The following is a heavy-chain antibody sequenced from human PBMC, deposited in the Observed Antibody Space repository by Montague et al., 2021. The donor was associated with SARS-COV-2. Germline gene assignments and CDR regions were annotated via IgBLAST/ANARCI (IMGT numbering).Heavy chain of an antibody. D-gene: IGHD3-22*01. Sequence: SETLFLTCTVSGGSISSSSYYWGWIRQPPGKGLEWVGSIYYSGXTXYXXXXKXRVTISVDTSKNQFSLKLSSVTAADTAVHYCARHGKTRIAMIVVVIGYFGYWGQGTLVTVSS. V-gene: IGHV4-39*01. J-gene: IGHJ4*02. CDR3: ARHGKTRIAMIVVVIGYFGY. CDR1: GGSISSSSYY. CDR2: IYYSGXT.